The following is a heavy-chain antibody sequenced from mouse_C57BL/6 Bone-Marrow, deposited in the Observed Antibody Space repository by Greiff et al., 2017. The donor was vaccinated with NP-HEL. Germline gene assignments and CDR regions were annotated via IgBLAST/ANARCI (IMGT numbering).Heavy chain of an antibody. Sequence: DVKLQESGPGLVKPSQSLSLTCSVTGYSITSGYYWNWIRQFPGNKLEWMGYISYDGSNNYNPSLKNRISITRDTSKNQFFLKLNYVTTEDTATYYCAREGGLREAYWGQGTLVTVSA. D-gene: IGHD1-1*01. V-gene: IGHV3-6*01. CDR2: ISYDGSN. CDR1: GYSITSGYY. J-gene: IGHJ3*01. CDR3: AREGGLREAY.